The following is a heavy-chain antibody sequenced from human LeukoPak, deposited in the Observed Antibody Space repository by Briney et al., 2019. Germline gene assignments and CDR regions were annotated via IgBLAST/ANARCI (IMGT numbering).Heavy chain of an antibody. CDR3: AKDLKVGATYYYYMDV. CDR1: GFTFSNYG. Sequence: PGGSLRLSCAAPGFTFSNYGMHWVRQAPGKGLEWVAFIRFDDTSKFYADSVKGRFTIFRDNSKNMLSLQMNSLRVEDTAVYYCAKDLKVGATYYYYMDVWGKGTTVSVSS. V-gene: IGHV3-30*02. D-gene: IGHD1-26*01. CDR2: IRFDDTSK. J-gene: IGHJ6*03.